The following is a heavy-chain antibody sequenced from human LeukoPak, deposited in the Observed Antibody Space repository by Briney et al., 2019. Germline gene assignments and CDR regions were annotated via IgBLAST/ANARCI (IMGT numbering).Heavy chain of an antibody. CDR2: ISAYNGNT. CDR3: ASPGYGDYYYYYMDV. D-gene: IGHD4-17*01. V-gene: IGHV1-18*01. J-gene: IGHJ6*03. Sequence: ASVKVSCKASGYTFTSYGISWVRQAPGQGLEWMGWISAYNGNTNYAQKLQGRVTMTTDTSTSTAYMELRSLRSDDTAVYYCASPGYGDYYYYYMDVWGKGTTVTISS. CDR1: GYTFTSYG.